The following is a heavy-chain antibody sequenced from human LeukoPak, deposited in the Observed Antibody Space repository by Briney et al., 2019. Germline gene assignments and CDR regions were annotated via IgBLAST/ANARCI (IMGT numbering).Heavy chain of an antibody. D-gene: IGHD3-22*01. CDR1: GFTFDDYA. CDR3: AKDPLNSGYPTYFQH. J-gene: IGHJ1*01. Sequence: GGSLRLSCAASGFTFDDYAMHWVRQAPGKGLEWVSGISWNSGSIGYADSVKGRFTISRDNAKNSLNLQMNSLRAEDTALYYCAKDPLNSGYPTYFQHWGQGTLVTVSS. V-gene: IGHV3-9*01. CDR2: ISWNSGSI.